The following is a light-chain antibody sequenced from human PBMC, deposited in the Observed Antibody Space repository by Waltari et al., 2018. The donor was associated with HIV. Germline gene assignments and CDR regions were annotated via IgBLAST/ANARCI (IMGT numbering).Light chain of an antibody. Sequence: SYELTQPPSVSVSPGQPASITCSGDKSGDQYAYWYQQKPGQSPVLVIYVDTKRPSGIPERFSGSNSGNTATLTISGTQAMDEADYYCQAWDSNTGVFGGGTKLTVL. CDR3: QAWDSNTGV. CDR2: VDT. CDR1: KSGDQY. J-gene: IGLJ2*01. V-gene: IGLV3-1*01.